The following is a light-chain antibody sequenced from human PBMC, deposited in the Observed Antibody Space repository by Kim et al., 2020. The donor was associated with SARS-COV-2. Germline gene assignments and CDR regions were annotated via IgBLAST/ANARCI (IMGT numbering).Light chain of an antibody. CDR2: GNS. J-gene: IGLJ2*01. CDR1: SSNIGAGYD. Sequence: QSVLTQPPSVSGAPGPRVTISCTGSSSNIGAGYDVHWYQQLPGTAPKLLIYGNSNRPSGVPDRFSGSKSGTSASLAITGLQAEDEADYYCQSYDSSLSGVFGGGTQLTVL. CDR3: QSYDSSLSGV. V-gene: IGLV1-40*01.